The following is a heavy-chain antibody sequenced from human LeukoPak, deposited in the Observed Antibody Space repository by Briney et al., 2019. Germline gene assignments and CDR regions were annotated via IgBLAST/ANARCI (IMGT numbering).Heavy chain of an antibody. CDR1: GGSISTYY. V-gene: IGHV4-59*01. Sequence: SETLSLTCTLSGGSISTYYGSWIRRPPGKGLEWIGYIYHSGSTNYNPSLKSRVTISVDTSKNQFSLKLSSVTAADTAVYYCARGGGYASPIGYWGQGALVTVSS. D-gene: IGHD5-12*01. J-gene: IGHJ4*02. CDR2: IYHSGST. CDR3: ARGGGYASPIGY.